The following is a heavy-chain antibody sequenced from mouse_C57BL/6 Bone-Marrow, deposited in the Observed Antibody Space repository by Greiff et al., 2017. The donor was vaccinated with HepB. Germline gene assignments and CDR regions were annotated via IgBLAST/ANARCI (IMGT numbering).Heavy chain of an antibody. V-gene: IGHV1-26*01. D-gene: IGHD1-1*01. CDR2: ITPNNGGT. CDR1: GYTFTDYY. Sequence: EVQLHQSGPELVKPGASVKISCKASGYTFTDYYMNWVQQSHGKRLEWIGDITPNNGGTSYNQKFKGKATLTVDKSSSTAYMELRSLTSEDSAVYYCARRDYYGRDYAMDYWGQGTSVTVSS. CDR3: ARRDYYGRDYAMDY. J-gene: IGHJ4*01.